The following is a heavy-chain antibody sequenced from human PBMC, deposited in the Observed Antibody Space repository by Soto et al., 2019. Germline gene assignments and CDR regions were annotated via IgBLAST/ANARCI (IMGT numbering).Heavy chain of an antibody. J-gene: IGHJ3*02. V-gene: IGHV4-59*01. CDR1: SGSISSYY. CDR2: IYYSGST. D-gene: IGHD5-18*01. Sequence: PSEALSLTCTVSSGSISSYYWSWIRQPPGKGLEWIGYIYYSGSTNYNPSLKSRVTISVDTSKNQFSLKLSSVTAADTAVYYCARAGYSYGADAFDIWGQGTMVTVSS. CDR3: ARAGYSYGADAFDI.